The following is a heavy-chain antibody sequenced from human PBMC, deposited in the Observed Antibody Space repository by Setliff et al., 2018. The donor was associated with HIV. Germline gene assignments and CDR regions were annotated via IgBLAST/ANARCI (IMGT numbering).Heavy chain of an antibody. J-gene: IGHJ4*02. CDR1: GFTFSGSA. Sequence: GGSLRLSCAASGFTFSGSAMHWVRQASGKGLEWVGRIRSKGYGSATAYAASVKGRFTISRDDSRSTLYLQMDSLITEDTALYYCTTAVAQNWYGSGNENYWGQGTLVTVS. CDR3: TTAVAQNWYGSGNENY. V-gene: IGHV3-73*01. D-gene: IGHD3-10*01. CDR2: IRSKGYGSAT.